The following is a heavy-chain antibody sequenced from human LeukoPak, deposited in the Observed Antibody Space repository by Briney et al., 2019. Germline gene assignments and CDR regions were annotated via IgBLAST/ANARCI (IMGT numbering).Heavy chain of an antibody. CDR1: GFTFSSYA. V-gene: IGHV3-23*01. CDR2: ISNSGGNT. CDR3: AKGPGKAAWRAPFDY. Sequence: QAGGSLRLSCTASGFTFSSYALTWVRQAPGKGLEWVSAISNSGGNTYYADSVKGRFTISRDNSKNTLYLQMNTLRAEDTAVYYCAKGPGKAAWRAPFDYWGQGTLVTVSS. D-gene: IGHD6-13*01. J-gene: IGHJ4*02.